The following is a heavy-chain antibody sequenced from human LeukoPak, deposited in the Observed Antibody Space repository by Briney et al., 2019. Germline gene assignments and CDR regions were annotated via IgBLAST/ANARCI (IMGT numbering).Heavy chain of an antibody. J-gene: IGHJ4*02. D-gene: IGHD3-22*01. CDR1: GFTFSSYA. V-gene: IGHV3-23*01. CDR3: AIMHRYYDGSGYWVH. Sequence: GGSLRLSCAAPGFTFSSYAMSWVRQAPGKGLEWVSGISTSGDTTSYADSVRGRFTISRDNPRNMLYMQMSSLTDEDTAVYYCAIMHRYYDGSGYWVHWGQGALVTVSS. CDR2: ISTSGDTT.